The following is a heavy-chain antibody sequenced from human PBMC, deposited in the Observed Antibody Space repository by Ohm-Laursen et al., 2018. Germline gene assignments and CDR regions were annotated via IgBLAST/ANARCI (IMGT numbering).Heavy chain of an antibody. CDR1: GYTFTSYG. D-gene: IGHD6-13*01. CDR2: ISAYNGNT. CDR3: ARDRNRRQQLGDY. Sequence: ASSVKVSCKSSGYTFTSYGISWVRQAPGQGLEWMGWISAYNGNTNYAQKLQGRVTMTTDTSTSTAYMELRSLRSDDTAVYYCARDRNRRQQLGDYWGQGTLVTVSS. V-gene: IGHV1-18*01. J-gene: IGHJ4*02.